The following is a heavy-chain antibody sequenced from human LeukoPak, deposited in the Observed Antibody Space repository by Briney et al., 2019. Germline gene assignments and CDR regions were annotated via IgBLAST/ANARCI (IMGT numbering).Heavy chain of an antibody. CDR2: IYTSGST. Sequence: KPSETLSLTCTVSGGSISSYYWSWIRQPAGKGLEWIGRIYTSGSTNYNPSLKSRVTMSVDTSENQFSLKLSSVTAADTAVYYCAGAVASYYYYYMDVWGKGTTVTVSS. D-gene: IGHD2-15*01. J-gene: IGHJ6*03. CDR1: GGSISSYY. V-gene: IGHV4-4*07. CDR3: AGAVASYYYYYMDV.